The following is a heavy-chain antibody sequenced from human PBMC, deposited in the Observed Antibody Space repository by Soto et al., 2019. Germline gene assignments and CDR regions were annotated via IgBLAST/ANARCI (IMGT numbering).Heavy chain of an antibody. D-gene: IGHD2-2*01. Sequence: SETLSLTCSVSGGSINSYYWSWIRQPPGKGLEWIGYIYYSGSTNYNPSLKSRITISVDTSKNQFSLRLSSVTAADTAVYYCARRHCSSTSCYSGTYYFDYWGQGTLVTVSS. V-gene: IGHV4-59*12. J-gene: IGHJ4*02. CDR2: IYYSGST. CDR1: GGSINSYY. CDR3: ARRHCSSTSCYSGTYYFDY.